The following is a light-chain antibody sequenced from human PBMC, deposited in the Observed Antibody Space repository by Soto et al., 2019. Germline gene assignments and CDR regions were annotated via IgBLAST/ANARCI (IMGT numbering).Light chain of an antibody. J-gene: IGLJ2*01. V-gene: IGLV2-14*01. CDR3: SSYTTSSTFVL. Sequence: QSALTQPASVSGSPGQSITISCTGTSSDIGTYNYVSWYQQLPGKAPKLMIYEVSNRPSGVSNRFSGSKSGNTASLTISGLQAEDEADYYCSSYTTSSTFVLFGGGTKVTVL. CDR1: SSDIGTYNY. CDR2: EVS.